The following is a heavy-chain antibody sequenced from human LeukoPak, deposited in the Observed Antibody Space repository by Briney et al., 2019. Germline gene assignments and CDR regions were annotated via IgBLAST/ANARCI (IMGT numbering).Heavy chain of an antibody. V-gene: IGHV3-30-3*01. D-gene: IGHD1-26*01. CDR2: ISYDGSNK. J-gene: IGHJ4*02. CDR1: GFTFSSYA. Sequence: GRSLRLSCAASGFTFSSYAMHWVRQAPGKGLEWVAVISYDGSNKYYADSVKGRFTISRDNSKNTLYLQMNSLRAEDTAVYYCATRLVEWELLFNFDYWGQGTLVTVSS. CDR3: ATRLVEWELLFNFDY.